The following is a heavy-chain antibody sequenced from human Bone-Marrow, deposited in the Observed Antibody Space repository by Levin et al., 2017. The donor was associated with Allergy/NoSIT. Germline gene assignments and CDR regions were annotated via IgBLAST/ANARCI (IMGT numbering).Heavy chain of an antibody. D-gene: IGHD3-22*01. CDR3: VRDMVLSGSFDY. Sequence: VKVSCKVSGNTLTELSMHWVRQAPGKGLEWMGGFHPEDGERIYAQKFQDRVSMTEDKSTDTAYMELSSLRSEDTAVYYCVRDMVLSGSFDYWGQGTLVTVSS. J-gene: IGHJ4*02. CDR1: GNTLTELS. CDR2: FHPEDGER. V-gene: IGHV1-24*01.